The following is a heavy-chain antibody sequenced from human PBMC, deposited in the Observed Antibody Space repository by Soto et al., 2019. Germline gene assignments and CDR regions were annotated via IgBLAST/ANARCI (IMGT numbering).Heavy chain of an antibody. CDR2: IIPIFRST. Sequence: QVQLVQSGAEVKKPGSSVKVSCKASGGTFNSYALTWVRQAPGHGLEWMGGIIPIFRSTNYAQKFQGRVKVTANRSTRTAYKELSSRRSDDTAVYYCARVLHPPDGRGLRSLYWYFDLWGRGTLVTVSS. CDR3: ARVLHPPDGRGLRSLYWYFDL. D-gene: IGHD2-15*01. V-gene: IGHV1-69*06. J-gene: IGHJ2*01. CDR1: GGTFNSYA.